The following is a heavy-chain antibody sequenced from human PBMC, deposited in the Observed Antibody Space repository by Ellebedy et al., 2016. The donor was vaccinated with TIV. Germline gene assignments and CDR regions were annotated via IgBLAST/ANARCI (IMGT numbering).Heavy chain of an antibody. CDR2: INQDRGEK. V-gene: IGHV3-7*01. CDR3: ARLICGTCQYAVEI. J-gene: IGHJ3*02. D-gene: IGHD2-15*01. Sequence: GESLKISCAASGFTISRHWMSWVRQGPGKGLEWVANINQDRGEKNYVDSVRGRFTISRDNAKNSLYLQMHSLRAEDTAVYYCARLICGTCQYAVEIWGQGTMVTVSS. CDR1: GFTISRHW.